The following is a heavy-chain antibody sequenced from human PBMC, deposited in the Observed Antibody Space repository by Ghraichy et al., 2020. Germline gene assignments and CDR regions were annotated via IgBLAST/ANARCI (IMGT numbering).Heavy chain of an antibody. D-gene: IGHD2-15*01. V-gene: IGHV1-69*04. J-gene: IGHJ6*02. CDR1: GGTFSSYA. Sequence: SVKVSCKASGGTFSSYAISWVRHAPGQGLEWMGRIIPILGIANYAQKFQGRVTITADKSTSTAYMELSSLRSEDTAVYYCARIHWMVAATAEYYYYGMDVWGQGTTVTVSS. CDR3: ARIHWMVAATAEYYYYGMDV. CDR2: IIPILGIA.